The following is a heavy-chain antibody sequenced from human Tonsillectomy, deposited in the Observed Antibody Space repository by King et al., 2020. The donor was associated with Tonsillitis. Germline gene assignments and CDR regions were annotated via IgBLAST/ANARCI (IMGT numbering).Heavy chain of an antibody. V-gene: IGHV3-11*01. D-gene: IGHD6-13*01. CDR3: ARDIDSGAAAGLHFDY. Sequence: VQLVESGGGLVKPGGSLRLSCAASGFIFSDYYMSWIRQAPGKGLEWLSYISSSGRTIHYADSVKGRFTISRDNAKNSQFLQMNSLRAEDTAVYYCARDIDSGAAAGLHFDYWGQGTLVTVSS. CDR2: ISSSGRTI. CDR1: GFIFSDYY. J-gene: IGHJ4*02.